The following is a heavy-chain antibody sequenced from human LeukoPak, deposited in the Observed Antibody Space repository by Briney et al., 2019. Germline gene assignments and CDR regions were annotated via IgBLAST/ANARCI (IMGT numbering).Heavy chain of an antibody. CDR3: ARDRGGYCSSTSCYPASNWFDP. V-gene: IGHV3-30*02. D-gene: IGHD2-2*01. Sequence: GGSLRPSCVASGFTFSTYGMHWVRQAPGKGLEWVAFIHYDGSYKYYPDSVKGRFTISRDNSKNTLYLQMNSLRAEDTAVYYCARDRGGYCSSTSCYPASNWFDPWGQGTLVTVSS. CDR1: GFTFSTYG. J-gene: IGHJ5*02. CDR2: IHYDGSYK.